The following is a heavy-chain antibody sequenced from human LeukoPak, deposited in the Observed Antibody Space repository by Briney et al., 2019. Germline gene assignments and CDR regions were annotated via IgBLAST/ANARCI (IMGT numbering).Heavy chain of an antibody. CDR2: IYNSGST. CDR3: ARSDYYGSAPGAFDI. J-gene: IGHJ3*02. Sequence: PSETLSLTCTVSGGSIRSYYWSWIRQPPGKGLEWIGYIYNSGSTNYNPSLKSRVTISVDTSKNQFSLKLSSVTAADTAVYYCARSDYYGSAPGAFDIWGQGTMVTVSS. D-gene: IGHD3-10*01. V-gene: IGHV4-59*01. CDR1: GGSIRSYY.